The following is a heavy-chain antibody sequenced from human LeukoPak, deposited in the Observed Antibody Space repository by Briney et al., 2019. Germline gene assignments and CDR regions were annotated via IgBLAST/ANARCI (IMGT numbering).Heavy chain of an antibody. Sequence: GGSLRLSCAASGFTLSSYWMSWVRQAPGKGLEWVANIKPDGGEKYYVDSVKGRFTISRDNTKNSLYLQMNSLRAEDTAVYYCATSTTVTTCFDCWGQGTLVTVSS. CDR2: IKPDGGEK. CDR1: GFTLSSYW. D-gene: IGHD4-17*01. J-gene: IGHJ4*02. V-gene: IGHV3-7*01. CDR3: ATSTTVTTCFDC.